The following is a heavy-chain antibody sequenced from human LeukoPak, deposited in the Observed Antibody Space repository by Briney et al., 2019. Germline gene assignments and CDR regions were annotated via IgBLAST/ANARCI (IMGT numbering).Heavy chain of an antibody. J-gene: IGHJ6*02. CDR1: GGSISSYY. V-gene: IGHV4-59*01. CDR3: ARARKYCSSTSCHQYYYYGMDV. Sequence: SETLSLTCTVSGGSISSYYWSWIRQPPGKGLEWIGYIYYSVSTNYNPSLKSRVTISVDTSKNQFSLKLSSVTAADTAVYYCARARKYCSSTSCHQYYYYGMDVWGQGTTVTVSS. CDR2: IYYSVST. D-gene: IGHD2-2*01.